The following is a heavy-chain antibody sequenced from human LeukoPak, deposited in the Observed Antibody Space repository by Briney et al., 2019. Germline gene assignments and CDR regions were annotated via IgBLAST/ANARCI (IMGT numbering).Heavy chain of an antibody. CDR3: ARGGDSSGYYYQYGMDV. CDR1: GGSISSYY. J-gene: IGHJ6*02. D-gene: IGHD3-22*01. CDR2: IYYSGST. V-gene: IGHV4-59*12. Sequence: PSETLSLTCTVSGGSISSYYWSWIRQPPGKGLEWIGYIYYSGSTNYNPSLKSRVTISVDTSKIQFPLRLSSVTAADWAVHHCARGGDSSGYYYQYGMDVWGQGTTVTVSS.